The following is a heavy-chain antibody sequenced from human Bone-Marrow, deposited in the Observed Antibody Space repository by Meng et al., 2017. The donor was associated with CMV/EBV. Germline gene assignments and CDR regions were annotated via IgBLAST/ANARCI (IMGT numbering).Heavy chain of an antibody. CDR2: ISAYNGNT. CDR3: FRDGSGRYVSGLFDP. CDR1: GYTFTSYG. Sequence: ASVKVSCKASGYTFTSYGISWVRQAPGQGLEWMGWISAYNGNTNYAQKLQGRVTMTTDTSTSTAYMELRSLRSDGAAVYYCFRDGSGRYVSGLFDPWGQGTLVTVSS. V-gene: IGHV1-18*01. D-gene: IGHD1-26*01. J-gene: IGHJ5*02.